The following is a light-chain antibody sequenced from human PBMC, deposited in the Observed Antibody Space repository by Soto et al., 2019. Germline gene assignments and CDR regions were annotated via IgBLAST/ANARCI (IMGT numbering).Light chain of an antibody. CDR1: QGISTW. J-gene: IGKJ2*01. V-gene: IGKV1-5*01. CDR3: QQYKTYST. CDR2: DAS. Sequence: DIQMTQSPSTLSASVGDRVTITCRASQGISTWLAWYQQKPGKAPKLLIFDASSLKSGVPSRFSGSGSGTEFTLTISSLQPDDFANYYCQQYKTYSTFGQGTKVDIK.